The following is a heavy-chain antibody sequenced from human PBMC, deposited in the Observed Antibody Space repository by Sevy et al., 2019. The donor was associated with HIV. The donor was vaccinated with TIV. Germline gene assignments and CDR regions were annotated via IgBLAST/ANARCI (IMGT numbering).Heavy chain of an antibody. CDR2: ISGSGGST. V-gene: IGHV3-23*01. Sequence: GGSLRLSCAASGFTFSSYAMSWVRQAPGKGLEWVSAISGSGGSTYYADAVKGRFTISRGNSKNTLYLQMNSLRAEDTAVYYCAKPLPVLRYVDWTNAFDIWGQGTMVTVSS. CDR3: AKPLPVLRYVDWTNAFDI. J-gene: IGHJ3*02. D-gene: IGHD3-9*01. CDR1: GFTFSSYA.